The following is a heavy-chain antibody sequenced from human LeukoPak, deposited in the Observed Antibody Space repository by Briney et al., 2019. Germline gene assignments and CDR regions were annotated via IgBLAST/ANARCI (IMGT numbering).Heavy chain of an antibody. V-gene: IGHV3-23*01. J-gene: IGHJ4*02. Sequence: PGGSLRLSCAASGFTFGSYWMNWVRQAPGKGLEWVSAISGNGVGTYYTDSVKGRFTISRDNSKNTLYLQMNNLRAEDTAVYYCAKDLAWELDYWGQGTPVTVSS. CDR3: AKDLAWELDY. D-gene: IGHD1-1*01. CDR2: ISGNGVGT. CDR1: GFTFGSYW.